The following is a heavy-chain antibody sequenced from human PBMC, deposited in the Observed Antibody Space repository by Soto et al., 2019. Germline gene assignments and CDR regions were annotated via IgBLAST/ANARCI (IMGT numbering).Heavy chain of an antibody. CDR3: ARDLKGIVVVVVGHYCCYGMDV. D-gene: IGHD2-15*01. CDR2: IWYDGSNK. Sequence: QVQLVESGGGVVQPGRSLRLSCAASGFTFSSYGMHWVRQAPGKGLEWVAVIWYDGSNKYYADSVKGRVTISRDKSKNTLLPPMASLRAEGTDVYYCARDLKGIVVVVVGHYCCYGMDVWGLGATVTVSS. CDR1: GFTFSSYG. V-gene: IGHV3-33*01. J-gene: IGHJ6*02.